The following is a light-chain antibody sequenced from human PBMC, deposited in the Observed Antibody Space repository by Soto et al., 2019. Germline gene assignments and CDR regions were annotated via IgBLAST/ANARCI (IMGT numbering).Light chain of an antibody. J-gene: IGKJ1*01. V-gene: IGKV3-11*01. CDR2: HAS. Sequence: EIVLTQSPATLSFSPVERATLSFRASQSVSRYLAWYQQKPGQAPRLLIYHASNRATGIPARFSGSGSGTDFTLTISSLEPEDFAIYYCQNRSNWLWKFGQGTKVDIK. CDR1: QSVSRY. CDR3: QNRSNWLWK.